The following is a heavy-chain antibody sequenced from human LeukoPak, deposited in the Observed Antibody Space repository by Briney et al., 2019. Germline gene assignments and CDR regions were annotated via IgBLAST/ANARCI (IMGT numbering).Heavy chain of an antibody. D-gene: IGHD6-13*01. CDR3: AREIPGQQVALDF. V-gene: IGHV3-7*01. J-gene: IGHJ4*02. CDR2: IKDAGSEK. CDR1: GFTLRRLC. Sequence: GRPLRLSCAPSGFTLRRLCMSWGREAPGERLEWVGNIKDAGSEKYYAHSMKGRFTISRDNARNSLYLQMNSLRAEDTAVYFCAREIPGQQVALDFWGQGTLVTVSS.